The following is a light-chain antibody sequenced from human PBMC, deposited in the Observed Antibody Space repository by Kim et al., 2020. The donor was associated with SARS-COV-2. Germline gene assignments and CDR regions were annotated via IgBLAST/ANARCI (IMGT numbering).Light chain of an antibody. Sequence: STLSASVGDRVTITCRASLSINRWLAWYQLKPGKAPKVLIYGASSLESGVPSRFSGSGSGTEFTLTISGLQPDDSATYYCLQHNSVFGQGTKLEI. CDR3: LQHNSV. V-gene: IGKV1-5*01. CDR2: GAS. J-gene: IGKJ2*01. CDR1: LSINRW.